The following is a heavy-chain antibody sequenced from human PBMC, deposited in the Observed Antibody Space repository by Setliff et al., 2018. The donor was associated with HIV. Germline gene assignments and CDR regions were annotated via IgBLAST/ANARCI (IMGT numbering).Heavy chain of an antibody. J-gene: IGHJ6*04. V-gene: IGHV4-31*03. D-gene: IGHD5-18*01. Sequence: SETLSLTCTVSGGSISSGYYYWSWIRQHPGKGLEWIGYTYYSGSTYYNPSLKSRVTISVDTSKNQFSLKLRSVTAADTAVYYCARYPADTASSDVWGKGTTVTVSS. CDR1: GGSISSGYYY. CDR2: TYYSGST. CDR3: ARYPADTASSDV.